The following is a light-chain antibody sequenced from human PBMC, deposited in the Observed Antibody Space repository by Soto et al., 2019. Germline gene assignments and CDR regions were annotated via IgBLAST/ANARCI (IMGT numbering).Light chain of an antibody. CDR3: QQYNSYPLT. J-gene: IGKJ5*01. CDR2: KAS. V-gene: IGKV1-5*03. Sequence: DIQMTQSPSTLSASVGDRVTITFRASQSISSWLAWYQQKPGKAPKLLIYKASSLESGVPSRFSGSGSGTEFTLTISSLQPDDFATYYCQQYNSYPLTFGGGTRLEIK. CDR1: QSISSW.